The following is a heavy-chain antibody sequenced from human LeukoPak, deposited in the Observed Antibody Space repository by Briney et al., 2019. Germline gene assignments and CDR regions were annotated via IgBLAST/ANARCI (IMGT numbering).Heavy chain of an antibody. CDR3: AGLPDPG. CDR2: INPDGSDP. CDR1: GFTFSHNW. J-gene: IGHJ4*02. Sequence: GGSLRLSCAASGFTFSHNWMHWVRQAPGKGLLWVSRINPDGSDPTYADSVKGRFTISRDNAKNTLYLQMNSLRAEDSAVYFCAGLPDPGWGQGTLVTVSS. V-gene: IGHV3-74*03.